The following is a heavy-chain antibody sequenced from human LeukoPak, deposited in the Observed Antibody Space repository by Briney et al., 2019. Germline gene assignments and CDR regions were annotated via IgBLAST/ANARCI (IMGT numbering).Heavy chain of an antibody. V-gene: IGHV1-24*01. CDR2: FDPEDGET. CDR3: ARDHPRHMVRGAIDY. D-gene: IGHD3-10*01. CDR1: GYTLTELS. Sequence: ASVKVSCKVSGYTLTELSMHWVRQAPGKGLEWMGGFDPEDGETIYAQKFQGRVTMTEDTSTDTAYMELRSLRSDDTAVYYCARDHPRHMVRGAIDYWGQGTLVTVSS. J-gene: IGHJ4*02.